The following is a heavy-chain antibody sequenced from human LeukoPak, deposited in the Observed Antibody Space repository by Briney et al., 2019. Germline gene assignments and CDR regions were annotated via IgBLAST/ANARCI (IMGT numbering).Heavy chain of an antibody. CDR1: LGSHW. V-gene: IGHV3-7*01. CDR2: IKEDGSKK. Sequence: GGSLRLSCVGALGSHWMGWVRQAPGKGLEWVANIKEDGSKKYYMDSVKGRFTISRDNAKSSLFLQMNNLRVEDTAVCYCTRDQTWGQGTLVTVSS. J-gene: IGHJ4*02. CDR3: TRDQT.